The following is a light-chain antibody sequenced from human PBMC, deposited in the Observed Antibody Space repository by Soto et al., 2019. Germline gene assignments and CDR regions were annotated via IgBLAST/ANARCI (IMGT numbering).Light chain of an antibody. CDR3: QQRSNWPPLT. V-gene: IGKV3-11*01. J-gene: IGKJ4*01. Sequence: EIVLTQSPATLSLSPGERATLSCRASQSVSSYLAWYQQKPGQAPRLLIYNASIRATGNTARFIGSGSGTDFTLTISSLLPEDFAVYYCQQRSNWPPLTFGGVTKVEIK. CDR2: NAS. CDR1: QSVSSY.